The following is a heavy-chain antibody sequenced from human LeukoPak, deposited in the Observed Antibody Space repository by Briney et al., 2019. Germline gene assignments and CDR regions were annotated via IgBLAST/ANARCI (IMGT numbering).Heavy chain of an antibody. V-gene: IGHV1-8*03. D-gene: IGHD3-16*01. CDR1: GYTFTSYD. J-gene: IGHJ6*03. CDR2: MKPNSGNT. CDR3: ARGRNWGDLARAINYYYYYMDV. Sequence: GASVKLSCTASGYTFTSYDINWMRQATGQGLGWMGWMKPNSGNTGYAQKFQGRVTITRNTSISTAYMELSRLRSEDTAVYYCARGRNWGDLARAINYYYYYMDVWGKGTTVTVSS.